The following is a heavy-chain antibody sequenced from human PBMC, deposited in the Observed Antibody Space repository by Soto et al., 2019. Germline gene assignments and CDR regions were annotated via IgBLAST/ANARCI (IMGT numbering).Heavy chain of an antibody. Sequence: NPSETLSLTCTVSGGSISSSSYYWGWIRQPPGKGLEWIGSTYYSGSTYYNPSLKSRVTISVDTSKNQFSLKLSSVTAADTAVYYCARHFRGGYCSGGSCSTGAYYYYYMDVWGKGTTVIVSS. V-gene: IGHV4-39*01. J-gene: IGHJ6*03. CDR2: TYYSGST. CDR1: GGSISSSSYY. CDR3: ARHFRGGYCSGGSCSTGAYYYYYMDV. D-gene: IGHD2-15*01.